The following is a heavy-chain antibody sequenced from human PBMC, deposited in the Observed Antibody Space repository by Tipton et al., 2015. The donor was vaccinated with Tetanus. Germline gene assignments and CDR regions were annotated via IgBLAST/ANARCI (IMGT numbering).Heavy chain of an antibody. CDR3: AQREESLSQKLC. J-gene: IGHJ4*02. Sequence: SLRLSCAASGFTFNNYAMSWVRQVPGKGLEWVASITGSGGTTFYPESLRGRFTISRDNSNNTVFLHLSSLRVEDTAVYYCAQREESLSQKLCWGQGTLVTVSS. D-gene: IGHD1-1*01. CDR2: ITGSGGTT. CDR1: GFTFNNYA. V-gene: IGHV3-23*01.